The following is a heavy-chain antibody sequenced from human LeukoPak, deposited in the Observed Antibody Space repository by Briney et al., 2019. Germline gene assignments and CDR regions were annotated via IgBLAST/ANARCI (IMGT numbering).Heavy chain of an antibody. CDR2: INHSGST. D-gene: IGHD2-2*03. CDR1: GGSFSGYY. V-gene: IGHV4-34*01. J-gene: IGHJ3*02. CDR3: ARVDIVVVPAAKGSVDAFDI. Sequence: SETLSLTCAVYGGSFSGYYWSWIRQPPGKGLEWIGEINHSGSTDYNPSLKSRVTISVDTSKNQFSLKLSSVTAADTAVYYCARVDIVVVPAAKGSVDAFDIWGQGTMVTVSS.